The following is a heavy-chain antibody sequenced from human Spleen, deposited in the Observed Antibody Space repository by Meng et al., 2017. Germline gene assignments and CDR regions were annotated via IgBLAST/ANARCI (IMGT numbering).Heavy chain of an antibody. D-gene: IGHD1-26*01. Sequence: GESLKISCAASGFTVSSNYMSWVRQAPGKGLEWVSFISSGSGSIFYADSVKGRFTISRDNAKNSLYLQMDSLRAEDTAMYYCARDPAEGWELSFDYWGQGTLVTVSS. CDR3: ARDPAEGWELSFDY. J-gene: IGHJ4*02. CDR1: GFTVSSNY. CDR2: ISSGSGSI. V-gene: IGHV3-21*01.